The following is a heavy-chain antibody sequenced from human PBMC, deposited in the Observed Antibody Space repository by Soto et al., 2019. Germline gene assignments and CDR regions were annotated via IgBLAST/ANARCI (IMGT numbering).Heavy chain of an antibody. CDR1: GFTFSSYW. CDR3: AREYYYDSSGYPGDAFDI. V-gene: IGHV3-74*01. D-gene: IGHD3-22*01. Sequence: GGSLRLSCAASGFTFSSYWMHWVRQAPGKGLVWVSRINSVGSSTSYADSVKGRFTISRDNAKNTLNLQMNSLRAEDTAVYYCAREYYYDSSGYPGDAFDIWGQGTMVTVSS. CDR2: INSVGSST. J-gene: IGHJ3*02.